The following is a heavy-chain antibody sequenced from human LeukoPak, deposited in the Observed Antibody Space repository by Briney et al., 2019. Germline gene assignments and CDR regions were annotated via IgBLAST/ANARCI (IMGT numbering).Heavy chain of an antibody. J-gene: IGHJ4*02. V-gene: IGHV3-23*01. CDR1: GFSLSNYA. CDR3: AKEPAYSSGWYGVYYFDY. Sequence: GGSLRLSCAPSGFSLSNYAMSWVRQAPGKGLEWVSLIIASSGSTVYADSVKGRFTISRDNSKNTLYLQMNSLRAEDTAVYHCAKEPAYSSGWYGVYYFDYWGQGTLVTVSS. D-gene: IGHD6-19*01. CDR2: IIASSGST.